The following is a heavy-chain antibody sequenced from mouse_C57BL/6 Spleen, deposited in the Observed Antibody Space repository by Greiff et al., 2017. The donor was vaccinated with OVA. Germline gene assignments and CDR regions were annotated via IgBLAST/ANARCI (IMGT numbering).Heavy chain of an antibody. J-gene: IGHJ1*03. D-gene: IGHD1-1*01. CDR2: IDPSDSYT. CDR1: GYTFTSYW. V-gene: IGHV1-69*01. Sequence: QVQLQQSGAELVMPGASVKLSCKASGYTFTSYWMHWVKQRPGQGLEWIGEIDPSDSYTNYNQKFKGKSTLTVDKSSSTAYMQLSSLTSEDSAVYYCARSDYYGSSYGFDVWGTGTTVTVSS. CDR3: ARSDYYGSSYGFDV.